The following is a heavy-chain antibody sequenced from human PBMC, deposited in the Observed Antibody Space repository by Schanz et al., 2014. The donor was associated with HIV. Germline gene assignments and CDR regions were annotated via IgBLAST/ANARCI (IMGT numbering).Heavy chain of an antibody. J-gene: IGHJ4*02. CDR2: MKPKNGDA. V-gene: IGHV1-8*01. D-gene: IGHD6-13*01. CDR3: ARDEKPAGT. Sequence: QVQLVQSGAEVKKPGASVKVSCKASGYTFTNYDINWVRQATGQGLEGMGWMKPKNGDAGYAQRFQGRVTMTWDTSKSTAYMELSSLRSEDTAVYYCARDEKPAGTWGQGTLVIVSS. CDR1: GYTFTNYD.